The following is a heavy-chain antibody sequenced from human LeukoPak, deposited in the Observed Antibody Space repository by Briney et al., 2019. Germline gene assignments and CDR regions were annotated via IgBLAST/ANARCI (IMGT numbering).Heavy chain of an antibody. J-gene: IGHJ4*02. CDR1: GYSFTSYW. Sequence: GESLKISCKGSGYSFTSYWIGWVRQMPGKGLEWMGIIYPGDSDARYSPSFQGQVTISADKSISTAYLQWSSLKASDTAMYYCARPSQVGATGGGYFDYWGQGTLVTVSS. CDR2: IYPGDSDA. CDR3: ARPSQVGATGGGYFDY. V-gene: IGHV5-51*01. D-gene: IGHD1-26*01.